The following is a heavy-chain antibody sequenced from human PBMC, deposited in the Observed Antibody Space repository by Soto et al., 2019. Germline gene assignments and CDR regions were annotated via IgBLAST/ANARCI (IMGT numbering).Heavy chain of an antibody. J-gene: IGHJ6*02. V-gene: IGHV1-69*13. CDR1: GGTFSSYA. Sequence: ASVKVSCKASGGTFSSYAISWVRQAPGQGLEWMGGIIPIFGTANYAQKFQGRVTVTADESTSTAYMELSSLRSEDTAVYYCAVRKRGVDIVVVPAAGYYYYYGMDVWGQGTTVTVSS. CDR2: IIPIFGTA. D-gene: IGHD2-2*01. CDR3: AVRKRGVDIVVVPAAGYYYYYGMDV.